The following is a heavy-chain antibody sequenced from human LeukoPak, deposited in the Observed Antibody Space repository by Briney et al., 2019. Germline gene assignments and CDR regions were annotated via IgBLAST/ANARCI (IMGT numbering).Heavy chain of an antibody. V-gene: IGHV3-21*01. D-gene: IGHD3-9*01. CDR1: GFTFSDYS. J-gene: IGHJ4*02. CDR3: ARDPHYDILTGYLNY. CDR2: ISAGSNYI. Sequence: GGSLRLSCAASGFTFSDYSMNWVRQAPGKGLEWVSSISAGSNYIYYGDSVKGRFTISRDNAKNSLYLQMNSLRAEDTAVYYCARDPHYDILTGYLNYWGQGTLVTVSS.